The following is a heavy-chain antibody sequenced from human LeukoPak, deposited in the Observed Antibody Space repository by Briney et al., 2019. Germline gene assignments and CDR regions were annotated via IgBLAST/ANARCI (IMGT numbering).Heavy chain of an antibody. CDR1: GASFTNYY. CDR3: ARGPSGYHNT. J-gene: IGHJ4*02. Sequence: SETLSLTCTVSGASFTNYYWSWIRQPPGQGLEWIGFSSYNGNTNYNPSLKSRVTISVDTSKNQFSLKLSSVTAADTAVYYCARGPSGYHNTGGQGTLVTVSS. V-gene: IGHV4-59*01. D-gene: IGHD5-12*01. CDR2: SSYNGNT.